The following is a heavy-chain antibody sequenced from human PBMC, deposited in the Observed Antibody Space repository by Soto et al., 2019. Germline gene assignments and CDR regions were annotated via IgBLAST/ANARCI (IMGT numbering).Heavy chain of an antibody. J-gene: IGHJ6*03. CDR1: GGSISSSY. V-gene: IGHV4-59*01. CDR3: AREVVATSRPLGSYQMDV. Sequence: QVQLQESGPGLVKPSETLSLTCTVSGGSISSSYWSWIRQPPGKGLEWIGYIYHSGETNYNPSLKSRVTISVDTSKNKFALQLSSVTAADTAVYYCAREVVATSRPLGSYQMDVWGKGTTVTVSS. D-gene: IGHD5-12*01. CDR2: IYHSGET.